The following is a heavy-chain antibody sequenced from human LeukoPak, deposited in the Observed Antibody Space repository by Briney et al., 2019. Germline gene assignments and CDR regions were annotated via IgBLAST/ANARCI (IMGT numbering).Heavy chain of an antibody. V-gene: IGHV1-69*13. Sequence: SVKVSCKASGGTFISYAISWVRQAPGQGLEWMGGIIPIFGTANYAQKFQGRVTITADESTSTAYMELSSLRSEDTAVYYCARFYYYDSSGYPLDYWGQGTLVTVSP. CDR1: GGTFISYA. D-gene: IGHD3-22*01. CDR3: ARFYYYDSSGYPLDY. CDR2: IIPIFGTA. J-gene: IGHJ4*02.